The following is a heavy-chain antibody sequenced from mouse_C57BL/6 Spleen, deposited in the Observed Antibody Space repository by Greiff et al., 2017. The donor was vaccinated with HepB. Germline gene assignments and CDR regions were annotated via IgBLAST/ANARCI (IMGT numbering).Heavy chain of an antibody. J-gene: IGHJ1*03. V-gene: IGHV5-6*01. Sequence: EVQLVESGGDLVKPGGSLKLSCAASGFTFSSYGMSWVRQTPDKRLEWVATISSGGSYTYYPDSVKGRFTISRDNAKNTLYLQMSSLKSEDTAMYYCARREDWYFDVWGTGTTVTVSS. CDR3: ARREDWYFDV. CDR2: ISSGGSYT. CDR1: GFTFSSYG.